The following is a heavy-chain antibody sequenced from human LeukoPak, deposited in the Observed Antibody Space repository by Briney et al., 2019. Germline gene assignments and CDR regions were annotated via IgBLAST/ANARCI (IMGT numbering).Heavy chain of an antibody. CDR1: GGSISSSSCF. CDR3: ARRFYYDSSDYYGRWFDP. Sequence: PSETLSLTCTVSGGSISSSSCFWGWIRQPPGKGLEWIGSIYYSGSTHYNPSLKSRVTISVDTSKNQFSLKLSSVTAADTAVYYCARRFYYDSSDYYGRWFDPWGQGTLVTVSS. J-gene: IGHJ5*02. V-gene: IGHV4-39*01. D-gene: IGHD3-22*01. CDR2: IYYSGST.